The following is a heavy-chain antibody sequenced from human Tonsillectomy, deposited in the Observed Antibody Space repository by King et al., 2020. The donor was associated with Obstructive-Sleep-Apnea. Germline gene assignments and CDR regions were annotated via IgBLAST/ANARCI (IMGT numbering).Heavy chain of an antibody. J-gene: IGHJ6*02. CDR3: ARDQPGYSSSWFKFGRPGMDV. Sequence: EVQLVESGGGLVKPGGSLRLSCAASGFTFSSYSMNWVRQAPGKGLEWVSSISSSSSYIYYADSVKGRFTISRDNAKNSLYLQMNSLRAEDTAVYYCARDQPGYSSSWFKFGRPGMDVWGQGTTVTVSS. CDR1: GFTFSSYS. D-gene: IGHD6-13*01. CDR2: ISSSSSYI. V-gene: IGHV3-21*01.